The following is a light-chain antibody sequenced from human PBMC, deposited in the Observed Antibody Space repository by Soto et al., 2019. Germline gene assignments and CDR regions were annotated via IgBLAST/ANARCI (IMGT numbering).Light chain of an antibody. Sequence: DIQMTQSPSSLSASVGDRVTITCRASQSITTYLNWYHQKPGKAPKLLIYAASSLQSGVPSRFSGSGSGTDFTLTINSLQPEDFATYYCQQSYTTPWTFGQGTKVEIK. V-gene: IGKV1-39*01. CDR1: QSITTY. CDR2: AAS. J-gene: IGKJ1*01. CDR3: QQSYTTPWT.